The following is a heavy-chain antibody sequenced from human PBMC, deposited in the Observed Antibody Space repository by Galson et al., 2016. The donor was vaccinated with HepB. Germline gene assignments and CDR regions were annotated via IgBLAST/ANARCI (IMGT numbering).Heavy chain of an antibody. J-gene: IGHJ5*02. D-gene: IGHD3-16*01. V-gene: IGHV4-31*03. CDR3: ARVAGYTASSGEEWFDP. CDR2: IYYNGNT. Sequence: TLSLTCTVSGDSINNESYYWSWIRQHPGEGLKFIGFIYYNGNTYYNPSLKSRVTISVDTSKNQFSLKLTSMTAADTAVYYCARVAGYTASSGEEWFDPWGQGTLVTVSS. CDR1: GDSINNESYY.